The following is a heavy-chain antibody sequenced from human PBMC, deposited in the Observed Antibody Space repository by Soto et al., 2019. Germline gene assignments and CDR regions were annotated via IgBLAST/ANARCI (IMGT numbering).Heavy chain of an antibody. D-gene: IGHD2-21*02. J-gene: IGHJ6*04. CDR1: GFTFSSYT. Sequence: PGGSLRLSCAASGFTFSSYTINWVRQAPGKGLEWVSSTSSSSSYIYYADSVKGRFTISRDNAKNSLYLQMNSLRAEDTAVYYCAREGDGIFDVWGKGTTVTVSS. V-gene: IGHV3-21*01. CDR3: AREGDGIFDV. CDR2: TSSSSSYI.